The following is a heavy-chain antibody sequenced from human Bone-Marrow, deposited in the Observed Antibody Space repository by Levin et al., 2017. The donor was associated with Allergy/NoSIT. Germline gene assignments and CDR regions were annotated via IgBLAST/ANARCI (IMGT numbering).Heavy chain of an antibody. CDR3: ATLYSGQVEAFDL. CDR2: ISRGDPSI. J-gene: IGHJ3*01. Sequence: GGSLRLSCAASGFSFSDHYLNWIRQAPGKGLEWISYISRGDPSIHYADSVKGRFTISRDNAQNSLFLQMNGLRDEDTAVYYCATLYSGQVEAFDLWGQGTMVTVSS. V-gene: IGHV3-11*01. CDR1: GFSFSDHY. D-gene: IGHD5-12*01.